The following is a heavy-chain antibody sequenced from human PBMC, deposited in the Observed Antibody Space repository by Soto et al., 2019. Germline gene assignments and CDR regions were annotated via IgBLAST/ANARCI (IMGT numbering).Heavy chain of an antibody. J-gene: IGHJ5*02. CDR2: IYHSGST. V-gene: IGHV4-4*02. D-gene: IGHD3-3*01. CDR1: GVSISSNNW. CDR3: ATLKTYPIFGPYNWFDP. Sequence: QVQLQESGPGLVKPSATLSLTCAVSGVSISSNNWWSWVRQPPGKGLEWIGEIYHSGSTNYNPSLKSRVTISVDKSKNQFSLKLISMTAADTAVYYCATLKTYPIFGPYNWFDPWGQGTLVTVSS.